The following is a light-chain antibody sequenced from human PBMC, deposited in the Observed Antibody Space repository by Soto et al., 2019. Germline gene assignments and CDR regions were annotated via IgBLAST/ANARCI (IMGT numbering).Light chain of an antibody. CDR1: QRVSTF. V-gene: IGKV3-11*01. Sequence: EIVLTQSPGTLSLSPGDRATLSCRASQRVSTFLAWYQQKPGQPPRLLIYDASTRATGIPARFSGSGSGADFTLTISSLEPEDFAVYYCLQRSDWWTFGQGTKVDIK. CDR3: LQRSDWWT. CDR2: DAS. J-gene: IGKJ1*01.